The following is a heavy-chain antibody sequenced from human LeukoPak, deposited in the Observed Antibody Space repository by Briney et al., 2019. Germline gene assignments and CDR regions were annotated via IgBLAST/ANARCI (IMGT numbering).Heavy chain of an antibody. J-gene: IGHJ5*02. CDR1: GGSISSSTYY. CDR2: IYYSGST. Sequence: PSETLCLTCTVSGGSISSSTYYWGWLRQPPGKGLEWIGSIYYSGSTYYNPSLKSRVTISMDTSKNQFSLKLSSVTAADTAVYYCARDGPFYGSGSTQPGWFDPWGQGTLVTVSS. D-gene: IGHD3-10*01. CDR3: ARDGPFYGSGSTQPGWFDP. V-gene: IGHV4-39*02.